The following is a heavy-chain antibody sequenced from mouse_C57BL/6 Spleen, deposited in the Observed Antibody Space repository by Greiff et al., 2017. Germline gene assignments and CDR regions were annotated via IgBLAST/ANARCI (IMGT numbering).Heavy chain of an antibody. CDR3: ARSFYGRSLYAMCD. V-gene: IGHV1-39*01. D-gene: IGHD1-1*01. CDR1: GYSFTDYN. CDR2: INPNYGTT. Sequence: EVQLQQSGPELVKPGASVKISCKASGYSFTDYNMNWVKQSNGKSLEWIGVINPNYGTTSYNQKFKGKATLTVDQSSSTAYMQLNSLTSEDSAVYDCARSFYGRSLYAMCDWGQGTSVTVSS. J-gene: IGHJ4*01.